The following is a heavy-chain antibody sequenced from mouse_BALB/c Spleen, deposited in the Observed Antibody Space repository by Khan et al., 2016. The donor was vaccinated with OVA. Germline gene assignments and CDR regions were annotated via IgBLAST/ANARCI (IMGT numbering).Heavy chain of an antibody. CDR1: GYAFTNYL. CDR2: INPGSGGT. Sequence: QVQLQQPGAELVRPGTSVKVSCKASGYAFTNYLIEWVKQRPGQGLEWIGVINPGSGGTNYNEKFKDKAKLTADKSSSTAYMQLSSLTSDDSAVYFCSRSGYGFGAYWGPGTLVTVS. J-gene: IGHJ3*01. CDR3: SRSGYGFGAY. D-gene: IGHD3-2*02. V-gene: IGHV1-54*01.